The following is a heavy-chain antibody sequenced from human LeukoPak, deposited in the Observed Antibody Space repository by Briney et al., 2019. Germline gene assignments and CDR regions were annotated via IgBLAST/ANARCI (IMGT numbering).Heavy chain of an antibody. V-gene: IGHV1-69*05. J-gene: IGHJ5*02. CDR1: GSTFTTDV. CDR2: IIPIFGTT. D-gene: IGHD2-15*01. Sequence: GASVKVSCKAFGSTFTTDVISWVRQAPGQGLEWMGAIIPIFGTTNYAQKFQGRVTITTDESTSTAYMELSSLRSADTAIYYCARGLSDTYCSGGSCYSDHWGQGTLVTVSS. CDR3: ARGLSDTYCSGGSCYSDH.